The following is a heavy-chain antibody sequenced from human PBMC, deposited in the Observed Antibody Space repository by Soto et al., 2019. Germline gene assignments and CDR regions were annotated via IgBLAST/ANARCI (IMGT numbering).Heavy chain of an antibody. D-gene: IGHD6-13*01. J-gene: IGHJ1*01. Sequence: GWSLRLSCAASGFTFDDYAMHWVRQVPGKGLGWVSGINWNSGSIGYGDSVKGRFAISRDNAKNSLHLQMNSLSAEDTAFYYCVKDESINWYSGHFRHWGQGTLVTVSS. V-gene: IGHV3-9*01. CDR2: INWNSGSI. CDR3: VKDESINWYSGHFRH. CDR1: GFTFDDYA.